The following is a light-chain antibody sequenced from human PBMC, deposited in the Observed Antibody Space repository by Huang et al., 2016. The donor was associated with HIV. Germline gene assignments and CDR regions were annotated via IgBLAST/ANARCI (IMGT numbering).Light chain of an antibody. V-gene: IGKV1-39*01. CDR1: QNINTY. CDR3: QQGYSALIT. CDR2: SAS. J-gene: IGKJ5*01. Sequence: ITCRASQNINTYLNLYQQKPGKSPNLLIHSASTLQTWVPSRFSGSGSGTDFTLTVNSLQPEDSATYYCQQGYSALITFGQGTRL.